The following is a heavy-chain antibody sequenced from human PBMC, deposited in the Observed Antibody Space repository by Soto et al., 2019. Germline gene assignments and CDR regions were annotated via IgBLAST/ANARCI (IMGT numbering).Heavy chain of an antibody. D-gene: IGHD5-18*01. Sequence: EVQLVETGGGLIQPGGSLRLSCVASGFSVTSNYMTWVRQAPGKGPEWVSVMYSNGHTYYADSVEGRFTISRDRASNSLYLLITSLRREDTAVYYCVRKSGSPVTDHSAYGMDVWGQGTTVTVYS. CDR1: GFSVTSNY. J-gene: IGHJ6*02. V-gene: IGHV3-53*05. CDR3: VRKSGSPVTDHSAYGMDV. CDR2: MYSNGHT.